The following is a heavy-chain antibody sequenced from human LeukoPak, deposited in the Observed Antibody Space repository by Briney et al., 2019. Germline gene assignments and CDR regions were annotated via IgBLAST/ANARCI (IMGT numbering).Heavy chain of an antibody. D-gene: IGHD1-26*01. Sequence: PSETLSLTCTVSGASITTYYWSRIRQPPGKGLEYIGQIHSSGSANYNPSLKSRVAMSLDASKNQFSLTVSSVTAADTAIYYCARDILDVGATHYFDYWGQGSLLTVSS. J-gene: IGHJ4*02. CDR1: GASITTYY. V-gene: IGHV4-59*01. CDR2: IHSSGSA. CDR3: ARDILDVGATHYFDY.